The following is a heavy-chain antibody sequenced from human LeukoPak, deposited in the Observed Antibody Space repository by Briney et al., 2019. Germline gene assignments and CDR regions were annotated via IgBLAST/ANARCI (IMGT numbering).Heavy chain of an antibody. CDR1: GYTFTGYY. V-gene: IGHV1-2*02. CDR3: ARDRSRAVAGTGTVGY. CDR2: INPNSGGT. Sequence: GASVKVSCKASGYTFTGYYMHWVRQAPGQGLEWMGWINPNSGGTNYEQKFQGRVTMTRDTSISTDYMELSRLRSDDTAAYYCARDRSRAVAGTGTVGYWGQGTLVTVSS. D-gene: IGHD6-19*01. J-gene: IGHJ4*02.